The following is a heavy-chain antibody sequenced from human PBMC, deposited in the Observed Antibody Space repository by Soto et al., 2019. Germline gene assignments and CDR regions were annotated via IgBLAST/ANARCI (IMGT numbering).Heavy chain of an antibody. CDR1: GFTFSSYA. V-gene: IGHV3-30-3*01. CDR3: ARAGYGMLDYGMDV. CDR2: ISYDGSNK. J-gene: IGHJ6*02. D-gene: IGHD2-8*01. Sequence: QVQLVESGGGVVQPGRSLRLSCAASGFTFSSYAMHWVRQAPGKGLEWVAVISYDGSNKYYADSVKGRFTISRDNSKNTLYLQMNSLRAEDTAVYYCARAGYGMLDYGMDVWGQGTTVTVSS.